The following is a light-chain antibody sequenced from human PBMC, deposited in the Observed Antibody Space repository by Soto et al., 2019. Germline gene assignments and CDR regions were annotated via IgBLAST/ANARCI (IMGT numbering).Light chain of an antibody. V-gene: IGKV3-11*01. CDR3: QQRSNWPPA. CDR1: QSVSSN. Sequence: EILLTQTPATLSLSPGESATLSCRASQSVSSNSLAWHQQKPGQAPRLLIYDASNRATGIPARFSGSGSGTDFTLTISSLEPEDFAVYYCQQRSNWPPAFGQGTRLEIK. J-gene: IGKJ5*01. CDR2: DAS.